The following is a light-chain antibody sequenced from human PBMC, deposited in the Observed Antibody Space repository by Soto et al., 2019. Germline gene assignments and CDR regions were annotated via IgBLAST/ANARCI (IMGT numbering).Light chain of an antibody. V-gene: IGKV1-9*01. CDR1: QDIKTY. CDR3: QQLNNYPPFT. J-gene: IGKJ3*01. CDR2: GTF. Sequence: IQLTQSPSSLSASVGDRVSITCRASQDIKTYLAWYQQKQGKAPKLLISGTFTLQSGVPSRFNGSGSGTDFTLTISRLQPEDFATYSCQQLNNYPPFTFGPGTKVDLE.